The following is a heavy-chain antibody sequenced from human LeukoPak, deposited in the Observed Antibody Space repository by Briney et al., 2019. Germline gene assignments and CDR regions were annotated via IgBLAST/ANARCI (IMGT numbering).Heavy chain of an antibody. CDR1: GFAFSAYA. CDR3: VPKGTEGY. Sequence: GGSLRLSCSASGFAFSAYAMHWVRQAPGKGLQYVSAISPTGDSTYYADSVKGRFSISRDNSKNTLYLQVSSLRPEDTAVYYCVPKGTEGYWGQETLVTVSS. V-gene: IGHV3-64D*06. J-gene: IGHJ4*02. CDR2: ISPTGDST.